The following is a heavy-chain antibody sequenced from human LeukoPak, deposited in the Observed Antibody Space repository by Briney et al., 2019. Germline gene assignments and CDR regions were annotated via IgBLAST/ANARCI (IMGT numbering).Heavy chain of an antibody. CDR1: GGSISSGDYY. Sequence: SQTLSPTCTVAGGSISSGDYYWSWIRQPPGKGLEWIGYIYYSGSTYYNPSLKSRVTISVDTSKNQFSLKLSSVTAADTAVYYCARIVGAGDAFYIWVQGTMVTVSS. CDR2: IYYSGST. V-gene: IGHV4-30-4*08. D-gene: IGHD1-26*01. J-gene: IGHJ3*02. CDR3: ARIVGAGDAFYI.